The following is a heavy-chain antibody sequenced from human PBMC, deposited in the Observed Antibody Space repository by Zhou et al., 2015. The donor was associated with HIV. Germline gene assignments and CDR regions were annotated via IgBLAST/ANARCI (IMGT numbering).Heavy chain of an antibody. CDR2: MNPNSGQT. J-gene: IGHJ4*01. D-gene: IGHD6-19*01. Sequence: QVQLVQSGAEVRKPGASVKVSCKASGYSFSSHDFNWVRQAAGQGLEWMGWMNPNSGQTGYAQSFQSRVTMTRDSSTGTAYLELSNLRSDDTAVYYCARKYSSGWPVDYWGQGNPGHRLL. V-gene: IGHV1-8*01. CDR3: ARKYSSGWPVDY. CDR1: GYSFSSHD.